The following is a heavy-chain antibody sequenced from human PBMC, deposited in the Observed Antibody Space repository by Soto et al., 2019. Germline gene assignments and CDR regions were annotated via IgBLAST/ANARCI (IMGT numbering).Heavy chain of an antibody. CDR2: ISPSGDVT. Sequence: EVQLVESGGDLVKPGGSLRLSCAASGFTFSIYTMTWVRQAPGKGLEWVSYISPSGDVTHYADSVKGRFTISRDNTKNSLFLQMSSLRDDDTAVYYCARQLERRVGAASHWGQGTRVSVSS. D-gene: IGHD1-26*01. J-gene: IGHJ4*02. CDR1: GFTFSIYT. CDR3: ARQLERRVGAASH. V-gene: IGHV3-21*05.